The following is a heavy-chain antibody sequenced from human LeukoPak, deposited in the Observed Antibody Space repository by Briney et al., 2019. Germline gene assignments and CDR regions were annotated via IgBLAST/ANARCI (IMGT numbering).Heavy chain of an antibody. V-gene: IGHV3-21*01. J-gene: IGHJ3*02. CDR1: GFTFSSYS. CDR2: ISSSSSYI. CDR3: ARSYGSGSYAFDI. D-gene: IGHD3-10*01. Sequence: GGSLRLSCAASGFTFSSYSMNWVRQAPGKGLEWVSSISSSSSYIYYADSVKGRFTISRDNAKNSLYPQMNSLRAEDTAVYYCARSYGSGSYAFDIWGQGTMVTVSS.